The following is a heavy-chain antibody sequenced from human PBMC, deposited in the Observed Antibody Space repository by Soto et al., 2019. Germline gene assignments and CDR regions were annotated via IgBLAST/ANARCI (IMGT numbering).Heavy chain of an antibody. J-gene: IGHJ6*02. CDR1: GDSVSSNSAA. D-gene: IGHD1-26*01. CDR3: ARGAAGSYYYYYGMDV. V-gene: IGHV6-1*01. CDR2: TYYRSKWYN. Sequence: SQTLSLTCAISGDSVSSNSAAWNWVRQSPSRGLEWLGRTYYRSKWYNDYAVSVKSRITINPDTSKNQFSLQLNSVTPEDTAVYYCARGAAGSYYYYYGMDVWGQGTTVTVSS.